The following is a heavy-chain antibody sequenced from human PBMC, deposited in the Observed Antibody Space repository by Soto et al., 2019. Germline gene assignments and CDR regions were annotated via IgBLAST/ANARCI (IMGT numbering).Heavy chain of an antibody. V-gene: IGHV4-39*01. CDR2: IYSGST. Sequence: SETLSLTCTVSGCSISSSSYSWGWIRQPPGKGLEWIVTIYSGSTYYDPSLKSRVTISVDTSKNQFSLNFSSVTAADTAVYYCARLAGYCISSSCYGHYAMDPWGQGTLVTV. CDR1: GCSISSSSYS. D-gene: IGHD2-2*01. J-gene: IGHJ5*02. CDR3: ARLAGYCISSSCYGHYAMDP.